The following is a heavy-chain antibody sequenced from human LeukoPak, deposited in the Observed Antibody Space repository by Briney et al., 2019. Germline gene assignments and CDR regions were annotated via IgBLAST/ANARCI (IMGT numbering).Heavy chain of an antibody. J-gene: IGHJ6*03. V-gene: IGHV3-7*01. D-gene: IGHD3-3*01. CDR1: GFTFSNYW. Sequence: PGGSLRLSCAASGFTFSNYWMTWVRQAPGKGLEWVADIKQDGSEKLYVNSVRGRFTISGDNAEMSLFLQMNSLRAEDTAVYYCARDNGVVHGVYYMDVWGKGTTVTVS. CDR2: IKQDGSEK. CDR3: ARDNGVVHGVYYMDV.